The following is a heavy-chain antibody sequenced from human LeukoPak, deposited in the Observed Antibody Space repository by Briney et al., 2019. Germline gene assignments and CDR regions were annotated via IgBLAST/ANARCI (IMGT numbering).Heavy chain of an antibody. J-gene: IGHJ4*02. CDR2: IRSKAYGGTT. Sequence: GGSLRLSCTASGFIFGDYAMSWVRQAPGKGLEWVGFIRSKAYGGTTEYAASVKGRFTISRDDSKSIAYLQMNSLKTEDTAVYYCTRGGGDIQWIQLWWGQGTLVTVSS. D-gene: IGHD5-18*01. V-gene: IGHV3-49*04. CDR3: TRGGGDIQWIQLW. CDR1: GFIFGDYA.